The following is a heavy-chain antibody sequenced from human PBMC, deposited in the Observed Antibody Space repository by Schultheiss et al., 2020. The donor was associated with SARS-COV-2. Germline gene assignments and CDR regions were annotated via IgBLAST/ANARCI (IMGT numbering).Heavy chain of an antibody. CDR3: ARARRITMVRGVYYFDY. CDR2: IYTSGST. V-gene: IGHV4-4*07. CDR1: GGSISSYY. J-gene: IGHJ4*02. Sequence: SETLSLTCTVSGGSISSYYWSWIRQPAGKGLEWIGRIYTSGSTNYNPSLKSRVTISVDTSKNQFSLKLSSVTAADTAVYYCARARRITMVRGVYYFDYWGQGTLVTVSS. D-gene: IGHD3-10*01.